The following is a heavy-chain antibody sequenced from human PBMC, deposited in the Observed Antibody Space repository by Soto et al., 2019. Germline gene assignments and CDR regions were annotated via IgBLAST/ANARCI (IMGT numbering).Heavy chain of an antibody. CDR3: ARDSDNSSWPNFDS. CDR1: GGTFSIYT. V-gene: IGHV1-69*02. CDR2: VLPFLDIT. D-gene: IGHD6-13*01. J-gene: IGHJ4*02. Sequence: QVQLVPSGSEVKKPGSSVRVSCKTSGGTFSIYTISWVRQAPGQGLEWMGRVLPFLDITSYSQRFQGRVTITADRSTTTAYMELSSLRSEDTAVYYCARDSDNSSWPNFDSWAQGTLVTVSS.